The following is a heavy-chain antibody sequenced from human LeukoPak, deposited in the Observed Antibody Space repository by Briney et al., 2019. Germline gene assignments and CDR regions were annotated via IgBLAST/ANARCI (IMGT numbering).Heavy chain of an antibody. V-gene: IGHV1-69*13. CDR2: IIPIFGTA. Sequence: FSVKVSCQASGGTFRSYAISWVGQAPGQGREWMGGIIPIFGTANYAQEFQGRVTITADESTSTAYMELSSLRSEDTAVYYCARGPQGGTTRFLKNYYYFDYWGQGTLVTVSS. CDR3: ARGPQGGTTRFLKNYYYFDY. D-gene: IGHD1-1*01. J-gene: IGHJ4*02. CDR1: GGTFRSYA.